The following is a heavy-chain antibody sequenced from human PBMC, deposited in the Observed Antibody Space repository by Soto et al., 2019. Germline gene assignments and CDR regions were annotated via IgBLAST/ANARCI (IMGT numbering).Heavy chain of an antibody. CDR1: GYTFTSYG. CDR3: AREAYCGGDCYSSSGPLDY. Sequence: GASVKVSCKASGYTFTSYGISWVRQAPGQGLEWMGLISAYNGNTNYAQKFQGRVTMTRDTSTSTVYMELSSLRSEDTAVYYCAREAYCGGDCYSSSGPLDYWGQGTLVTVSS. J-gene: IGHJ4*02. CDR2: ISAYNGNT. V-gene: IGHV1-18*01. D-gene: IGHD2-21*02.